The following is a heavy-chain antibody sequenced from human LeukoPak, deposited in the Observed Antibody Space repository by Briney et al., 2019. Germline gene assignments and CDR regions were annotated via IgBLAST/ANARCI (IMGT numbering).Heavy chain of an antibody. V-gene: IGHV3-48*03. CDR2: ISSSGSTI. D-gene: IGHD3-10*01. Sequence: GGSLRLSCAASGFTFSSYEMNWVRQAPGKGLEWVSYISSSGSTIYYADSVKGRFTISRDNSKNTLYLQMNSLRAEDTAVYYCAMGFGANYYYYMDVWGKGTTVTISS. CDR1: GFTFSSYE. J-gene: IGHJ6*03. CDR3: AMGFGANYYYYMDV.